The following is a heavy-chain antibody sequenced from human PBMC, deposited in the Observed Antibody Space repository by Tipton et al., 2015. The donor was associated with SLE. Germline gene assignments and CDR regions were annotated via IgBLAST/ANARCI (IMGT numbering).Heavy chain of an antibody. V-gene: IGHV4-61*09. D-gene: IGHD1-26*01. CDR3: ARGGGSYYDY. CDR2: IYTSGST. J-gene: IGHJ4*02. CDR1: DDSISSGSYY. Sequence: TLSLTCTVSDDSISSGSYYWNWIRQPAGKGLGWIGQIYTSGSTIYNPPIKGRITLSLDTSKNQFYLRVNSVTAADTAVYYCARGGGSYYDYWGQGTLVTVSS.